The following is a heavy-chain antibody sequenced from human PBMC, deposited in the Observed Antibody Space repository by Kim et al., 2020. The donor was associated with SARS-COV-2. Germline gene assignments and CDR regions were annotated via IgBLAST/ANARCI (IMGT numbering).Heavy chain of an antibody. V-gene: IGHV1-69*04. CDR3: ARDAVAGTWFDP. D-gene: IGHD6-19*01. Sequence: NYAQKFQGRVTITADKSTRTAYMELSSLRSEDTAVYYCARDAVAGTWFDPWGKGTLVTVSS. J-gene: IGHJ5*02.